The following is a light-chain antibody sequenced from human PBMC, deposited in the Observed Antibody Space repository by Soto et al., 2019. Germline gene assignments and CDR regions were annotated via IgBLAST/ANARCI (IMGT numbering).Light chain of an antibody. Sequence: QSALTQPASVSGSPGQSITISCTGTSSDVGGYNYVSWYQQHPGKAPKLMIYEVSNRPSGVSNRFSGSKSGNTGSLTISGLQAEDEADYYCSSYTSSSTSSYVFGTGTKVTAL. CDR3: SSYTSSSTSSYV. CDR1: SSDVGGYNY. V-gene: IGLV2-14*01. CDR2: EVS. J-gene: IGLJ1*01.